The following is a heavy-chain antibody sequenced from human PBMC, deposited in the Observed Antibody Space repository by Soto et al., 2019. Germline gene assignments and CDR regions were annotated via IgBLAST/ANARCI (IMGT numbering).Heavy chain of an antibody. D-gene: IGHD5-18*01. V-gene: IGHV1-18*01. Sequence: QAQLVQSGAEVKKPGASVKVSCKASGYTFYRHSISWVRQAPGQGLEWMGRINGDYGNTQYAQKFRGRVTMTTDTSTTTVYMELTNLRSDDTAVYYCATCIQGDYYSGMDVWGQGTTVTVSS. J-gene: IGHJ6*02. CDR3: ATCIQGDYYSGMDV. CDR2: INGDYGNT. CDR1: GYTFYRHS.